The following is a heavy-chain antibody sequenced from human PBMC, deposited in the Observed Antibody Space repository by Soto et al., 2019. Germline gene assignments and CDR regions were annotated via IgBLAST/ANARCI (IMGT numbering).Heavy chain of an antibody. V-gene: IGHV1-3*01. D-gene: IGHD2-15*01. Sequence: QVQLVQSGAEVKNPGASVKVSCKASGDTFTAYTIHWVRQAPGQRLEWMGWINAGNGDTKYSQKFQGRVTFTRDTSARTADMDLSSLRSEDTAVYYCARGALRLGCSGGSCPTWFDPWGQGTLVTVSS. CDR1: GDTFTAYT. CDR3: ARGALRLGCSGGSCPTWFDP. J-gene: IGHJ5*02. CDR2: INAGNGDT.